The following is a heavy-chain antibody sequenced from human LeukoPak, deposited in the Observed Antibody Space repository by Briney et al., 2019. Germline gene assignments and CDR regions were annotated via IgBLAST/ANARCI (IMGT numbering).Heavy chain of an antibody. V-gene: IGHV1-2*02. D-gene: IGHD6-6*01. CDR1: GYTFTGYY. J-gene: IGHJ4*02. Sequence: ASVKVSCKASGYTFTGYYIHWVRQAPGQGLEWMGWINPNSGGTNYAQKFQGRVTMTRDTSISTAYMELTYDDTAVYYCARGGYSSSSRPYYFDYWGQGTLVTVSS. CDR3: ARGGYSSSSRPYYFDY. CDR2: INPNSGGT.